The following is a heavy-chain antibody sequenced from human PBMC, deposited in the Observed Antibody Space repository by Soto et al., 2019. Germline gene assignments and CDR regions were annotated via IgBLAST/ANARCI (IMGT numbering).Heavy chain of an antibody. D-gene: IGHD3-16*01. CDR1: GESFSGYY. V-gene: IGHV4-34*01. Sequence: QVQLQQWGAGLLKSSETLSLTFAVYGESFSGYYWSWIRHHTEKGLEWIGEINHSGSTNYNPSLKSRVTISLDASMNLLLLKLSTGTTPETTEYYCESSRIFDYDEGSYSMYIGYWGQGTLVAFSS. CDR2: INHSGST. J-gene: IGHJ4*02. CDR3: ESSRIFDYDEGSYSMYIGY.